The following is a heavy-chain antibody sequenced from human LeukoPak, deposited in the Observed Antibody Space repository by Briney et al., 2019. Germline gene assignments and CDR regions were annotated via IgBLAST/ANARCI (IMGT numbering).Heavy chain of an antibody. CDR1: GGSFSGYY. Sequence: NPSETLSLTCAVYGGSFSGYYWSWIRQPPGKGLEWIGEINHSGSTNYNPSLKSRVTISVDTSKNQFSLKLSSVTAADTAVYYCAVDYDYVWGSYRSLDYWGQGTLVTVSS. CDR3: AVDYDYVWGSYRSLDY. D-gene: IGHD3-16*02. J-gene: IGHJ4*02. CDR2: INHSGST. V-gene: IGHV4-34*01.